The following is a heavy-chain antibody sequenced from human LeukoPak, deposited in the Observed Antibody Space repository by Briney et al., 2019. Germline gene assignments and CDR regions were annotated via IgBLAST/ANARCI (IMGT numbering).Heavy chain of an antibody. CDR3: ARHDSYGPFDY. J-gene: IGHJ4*02. D-gene: IGHD5-18*01. Sequence: PSETLSLTCTVSGGSISSSSYYWGWIRQPPGKGLEWIGSIYYSGSTYYNPSLKSRVTISVDTSKNQFSLKLSSVTAADTAVYFCARHDSYGPFDYWGQGTLVTVSS. V-gene: IGHV4-39*01. CDR2: IYYSGST. CDR1: GGSISSSSYY.